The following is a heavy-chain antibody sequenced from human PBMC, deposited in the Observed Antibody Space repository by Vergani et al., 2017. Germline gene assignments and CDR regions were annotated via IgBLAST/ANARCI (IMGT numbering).Heavy chain of an antibody. Sequence: QVQLVQSGAEVKKPGASVKVSCKASGYTFTSYYMHWVRQAPGQGLEWMGIINPSGGSTSYAQKFQGRVTMTRDTSTSTAYMELSSLRSEDTAVYYCARETFSQWELLATFDYWGQGTLVTVSS. CDR3: ARETFSQWELLATFDY. V-gene: IGHV1-46*01. D-gene: IGHD1-26*01. J-gene: IGHJ4*02. CDR2: INPSGGST. CDR1: GYTFTSYY.